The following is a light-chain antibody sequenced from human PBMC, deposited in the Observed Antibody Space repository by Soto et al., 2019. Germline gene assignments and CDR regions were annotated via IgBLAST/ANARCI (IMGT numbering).Light chain of an antibody. CDR1: SSDVGTHGY. CDR3: MCYPGGNNWV. J-gene: IGLJ3*02. CDR2: DVT. V-gene: IGLV2-8*01. Sequence: QSALTQPPSASGSPGQSVTISCTGTSSDVGTHGYVSWYQQHAGKAPKLVIYDVTKRPSGVPDRFSGSKSGNTASLTVSGLQAEDEADYYCMCYPGGNNWVFGGGTKVTVL.